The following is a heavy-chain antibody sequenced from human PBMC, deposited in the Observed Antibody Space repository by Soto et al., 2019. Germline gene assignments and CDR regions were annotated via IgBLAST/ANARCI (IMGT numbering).Heavy chain of an antibody. D-gene: IGHD4-17*01. CDR2: IFFDGTNK. CDR1: GFTFSAYG. Sequence: QVQLVESGGGVVQPGRSPRLSCATSGFTFSAYGMHWVRQAPGKGLEWVAFIFFDGTNKYYADSVKGRFTISRDNSKNTLSLQMNSLRAEDTAMYYCARDLSMNTVPPVGYWGQGTLVTVSS. V-gene: IGHV3-33*01. CDR3: ARDLSMNTVPPVGY. J-gene: IGHJ4*02.